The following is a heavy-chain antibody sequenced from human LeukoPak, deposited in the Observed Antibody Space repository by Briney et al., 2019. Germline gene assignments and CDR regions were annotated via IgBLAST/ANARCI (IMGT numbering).Heavy chain of an antibody. J-gene: IGHJ4*02. D-gene: IGHD4-17*01. CDR3: AKDANGDLYYFDY. CDR2: ISYDGSNK. Sequence: GGSLRLSCAASGVTFSSYGMHWVRQAPGKGLEWVAVISYDGSNKYYADSVKGRFTISRDNSKNTLYLQMNSLRAEDTAVYYCAKDANGDLYYFDYWGQGTLVTVSS. CDR1: GVTFSSYG. V-gene: IGHV3-30*18.